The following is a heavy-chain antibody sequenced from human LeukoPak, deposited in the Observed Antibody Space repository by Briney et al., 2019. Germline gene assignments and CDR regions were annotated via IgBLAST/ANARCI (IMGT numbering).Heavy chain of an antibody. CDR1: GYTFTIYG. CDR3: AREVSADFDY. CDR2: ISAYNGNT. D-gene: IGHD6-19*01. Sequence: GASVKVSYTASGYTFTIYGISWVRQAPGQGLEWMGWISAYNGNTNYAQKLQGRVTMTTHTSTSTAYMELRSLRSDDTAVYYCAREVSADFDYWGQGTLVTVSS. J-gene: IGHJ4*02. V-gene: IGHV1-18*01.